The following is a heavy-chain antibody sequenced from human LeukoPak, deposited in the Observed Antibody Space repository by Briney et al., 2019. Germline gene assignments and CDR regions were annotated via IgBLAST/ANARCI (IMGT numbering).Heavy chain of an antibody. J-gene: IGHJ4*02. V-gene: IGHV3-74*01. D-gene: IGHD5-12*01. CDR1: GFTFSDYY. CDR2: IKPDGSDT. Sequence: GGSLRLSCAASGFTFSDYYMSWIRQAPGKGLVWVSRIKPDGSDTNYADSVKGRFTISRDNAKNTVYLQMNSLRAEDTAVYYCARGKYGGYFIDYWGQGTLVTVSS. CDR3: ARGKYGGYFIDY.